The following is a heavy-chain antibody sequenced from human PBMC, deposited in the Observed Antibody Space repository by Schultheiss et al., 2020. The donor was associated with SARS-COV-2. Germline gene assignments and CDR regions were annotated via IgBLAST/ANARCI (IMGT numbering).Heavy chain of an antibody. CDR3: ARAEQLVRGGYYYYYYMDV. CDR2: INHSGST. CDR1: GGSFSGYY. D-gene: IGHD6-13*01. V-gene: IGHV4-34*01. J-gene: IGHJ6*03. Sequence: SETLSLTCAVYGGSFSGYYWSWIRQPPGKGLEWIGEINHSGSTNYNPSLKSRVTISVDTSKNQFSLKLSSVTAADTAVYYCARAEQLVRGGYYYYYYMDVWGKGTTVTVSS.